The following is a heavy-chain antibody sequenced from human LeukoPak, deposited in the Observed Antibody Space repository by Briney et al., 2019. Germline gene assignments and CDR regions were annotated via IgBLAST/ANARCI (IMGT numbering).Heavy chain of an antibody. V-gene: IGHV3-23*01. CDR3: ARDCGGDCFDY. J-gene: IGHJ4*02. CDR2: ITSSGDRT. CDR1: GFTFSSYG. D-gene: IGHD2-21*01. Sequence: GGTLRLSCAASGFTFSSYGMSWGRQAPGKGLEWVSAITSSGDRTYYADSVKGRFTISRDNAKNSLYLQMNSLRAEDTAVYYCARDCGGDCFDYWGQGTLVTVSS.